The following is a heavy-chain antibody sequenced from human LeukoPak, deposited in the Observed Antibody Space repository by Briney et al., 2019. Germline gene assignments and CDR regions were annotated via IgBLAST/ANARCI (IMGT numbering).Heavy chain of an antibody. CDR1: GYTFTSYG. Sequence: ASVNVSCKASGYTFTSYGISWVRQAPGQGLECMGWITAYNGNTNDAQKLQGRVTMTTDTSTSTAYMELRSLRSDDTAVYYCARETLKRSGDYFDYWGQGTLVTVSS. V-gene: IGHV1-18*01. CDR2: ITAYNGNT. D-gene: IGHD3-10*01. CDR3: ARETLKRSGDYFDY. J-gene: IGHJ4*02.